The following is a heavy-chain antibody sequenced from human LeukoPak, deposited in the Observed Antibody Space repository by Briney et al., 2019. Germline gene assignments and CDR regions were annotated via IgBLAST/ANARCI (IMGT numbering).Heavy chain of an antibody. CDR2: INSDGTTT. CDR1: GFPFSGCW. CDR3: VSGDGSP. J-gene: IGHJ5*02. Sequence: PGGSLRLSCGGFPFSGCWMHWVRQAPGKGLVWVSRINSDGTTTYYADSVKGRFTIFRDNAKNTLYLQMNSLRAEDTAVYYCVSGDGSPGGQGTLVTVSS. V-gene: IGHV3-74*01. D-gene: IGHD3-10*01.